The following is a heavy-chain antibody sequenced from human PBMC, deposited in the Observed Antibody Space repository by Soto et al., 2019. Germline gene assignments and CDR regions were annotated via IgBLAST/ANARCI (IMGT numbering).Heavy chain of an antibody. Sequence: RLSCAASGFTFSSYGMHWVRQAPGKGLEWVAVISYDGSNKYYADSVKGRFTISRDNSKNTLYLQMNSLRAEDTAVYYCATSAGGSSAYYGMDVWGQGTTVTVSS. V-gene: IGHV3-30*03. CDR3: ATSAGGSSAYYGMDV. CDR2: ISYDGSNK. D-gene: IGHD1-26*01. J-gene: IGHJ6*02. CDR1: GFTFSSYG.